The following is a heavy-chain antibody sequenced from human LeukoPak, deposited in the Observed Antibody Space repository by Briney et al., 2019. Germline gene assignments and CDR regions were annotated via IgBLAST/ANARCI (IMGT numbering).Heavy chain of an antibody. Sequence: GGSLRLSCAASGFTFSSYSMSWVRQAPGKGLEWVSSISSSSSYLYYADSVKGRFTISRDNAKNSLYLQMNSRRAEGTAVYYWARASALGYCSGGSCYVHFQDWGQGCLVTVSS. CDR3: ARASALGYCSGGSCYVHFQD. J-gene: IGHJ1*01. CDR2: ISSSSSYL. D-gene: IGHD2-15*01. CDR1: GFTFSSYS. V-gene: IGHV3-21*01.